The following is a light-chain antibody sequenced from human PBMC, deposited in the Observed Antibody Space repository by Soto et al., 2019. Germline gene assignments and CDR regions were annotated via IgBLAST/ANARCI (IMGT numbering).Light chain of an antibody. V-gene: IGKV3-11*01. J-gene: IGKJ4*01. CDR1: QSVTDF. CDR2: DAS. Sequence: EIVLTQSPVTLSLSPGERSTLSCRASQSVTDFLAWYQQKPGQAPRLLIYDASNRATGIPARFSGSGSGTDFTLTISSLEPEDFAVYYCQQRSKWPLTFGGGTTGDIK. CDR3: QQRSKWPLT.